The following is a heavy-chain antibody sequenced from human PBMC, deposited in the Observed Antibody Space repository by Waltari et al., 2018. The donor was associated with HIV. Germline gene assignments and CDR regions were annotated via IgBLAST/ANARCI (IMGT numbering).Heavy chain of an antibody. CDR3: ATTLNILSGLNWFDP. J-gene: IGHJ5*02. CDR1: GGSISGSTYS. D-gene: IGHD3-9*01. V-gene: IGHV4-39*01. Sequence: QLQLQESGPGLVKPPETLSLTCTVSGGSISGSTYSWRWIRQPPGKGLAWIGSMYYSGSTYYNPSLKSRVTISVDTSKNQFSLKLSSVTAADTAVYYCATTLNILSGLNWFDPWGQGTLVTVSS. CDR2: MYYSGST.